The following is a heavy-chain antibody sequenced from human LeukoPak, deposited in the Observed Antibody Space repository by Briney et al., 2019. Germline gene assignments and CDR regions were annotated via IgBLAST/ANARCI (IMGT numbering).Heavy chain of an antibody. V-gene: IGHV4-30-2*01. J-gene: IGHJ4*02. D-gene: IGHD2-2*01. CDR1: GGSISSGGYY. CDR2: IYHSGST. Sequence: SETLSLTCTVSGGSISSGGYYSSWIRQPPGKGLEWIGYIYHSGSTYYNPSLKSRVTISVDRSKNQFSLNQSSVTAADTAVYYCARDRQGGSSLDYWGQGTLVTVSS. CDR3: ARDRQGGSSLDY.